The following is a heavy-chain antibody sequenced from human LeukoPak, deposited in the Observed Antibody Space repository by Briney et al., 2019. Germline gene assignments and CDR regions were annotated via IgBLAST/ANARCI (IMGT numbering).Heavy chain of an antibody. D-gene: IGHD2-2*01. Sequence: ASVKVSCKASGYTFTGYYMHWVRQAPGQGLEWMGWINPNSGGTNYAQKFQGRVTMTTDTSTSTAYMELRSLRSDDTAVYYCATLYCSSTSCYPPFDYWGQGTLVTVSS. V-gene: IGHV1-2*02. CDR1: GYTFTGYY. J-gene: IGHJ4*02. CDR3: ATLYCSSTSCYPPFDY. CDR2: INPNSGGT.